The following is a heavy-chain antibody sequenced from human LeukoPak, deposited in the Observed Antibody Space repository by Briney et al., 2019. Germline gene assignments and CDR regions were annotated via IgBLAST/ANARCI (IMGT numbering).Heavy chain of an antibody. CDR2: IKTDGSST. D-gene: IGHD6-13*01. J-gene: IGHJ4*02. Sequence: PGGSLRLSCAASGFTFSSYRMHWVRQGPGEGLMWVSRIKTDGSSTSYADSVKGRFTISTDNAKNTLYLQMNSLRVEDTAVYYCARDFMYSITCAGCWGQGTLVTVSS. V-gene: IGHV3-74*01. CDR1: GFTFSSYR. CDR3: ARDFMYSITCAGC.